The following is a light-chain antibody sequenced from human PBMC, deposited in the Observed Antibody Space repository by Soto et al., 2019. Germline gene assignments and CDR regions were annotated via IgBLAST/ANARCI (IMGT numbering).Light chain of an antibody. V-gene: IGLV2-14*01. CDR1: SSDVGGYNY. CDR3: SSYTSSSIDYV. J-gene: IGLJ1*01. CDR2: EVS. Sequence: QSALTQPASVSGSPGQSITISCTGTSSDVGGYNYVSWYQQHPGKAPKLMIYEVSKRPSGVSNRFSGSKSGNTASLTISGLQAEDEAESYCSSYTSSSIDYVFGTGTKLTVL.